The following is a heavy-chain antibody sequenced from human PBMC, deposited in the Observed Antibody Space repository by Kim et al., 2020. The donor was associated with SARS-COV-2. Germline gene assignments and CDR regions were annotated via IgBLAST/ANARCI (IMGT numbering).Heavy chain of an antibody. J-gene: IGHJ4*02. CDR1: GFTFSSYA. D-gene: IGHD3-9*01. CDR3: AKDPDYDILTGYYAYYFDY. CDR2: ISGSGGST. Sequence: GGSLRLSCAASGFTFSSYAMSWVRQAPGKGLEWVSAISGSGGSTYYADSVKGRFTISRDNSKNTLYLQMNSLRAEDTAVYYCAKDPDYDILTGYYAYYFDYWGQGTLVTVSS. V-gene: IGHV3-23*01.